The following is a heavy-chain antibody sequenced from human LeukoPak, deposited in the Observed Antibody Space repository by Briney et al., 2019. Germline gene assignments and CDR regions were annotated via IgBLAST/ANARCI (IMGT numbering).Heavy chain of an antibody. J-gene: IGHJ4*02. Sequence: PSETLSLTCTVSGGSISSSSYYWGWIRQPPAKGLEWIWSIYYSGSTYYNPSLKSRVTISVDTSKNQFSLKLSSVTAADTAVYYCATFTYYDFWSGYPAEDYWGQGTLVTVSS. D-gene: IGHD3-3*01. CDR1: GGSISSSSYY. V-gene: IGHV4-39*01. CDR3: ATFTYYDFWSGYPAEDY. CDR2: IYYSGST.